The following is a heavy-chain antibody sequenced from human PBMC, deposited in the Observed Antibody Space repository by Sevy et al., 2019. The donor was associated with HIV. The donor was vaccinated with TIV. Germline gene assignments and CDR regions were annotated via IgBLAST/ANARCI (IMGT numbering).Heavy chain of an antibody. V-gene: IGHV3-21*01. J-gene: IGHJ4*02. CDR2: ISSSSSYI. CDR1: GFTFSSYS. D-gene: IGHD6-19*01. Sequence: GGSLRLSCAASGFTFSSYSMNWVRQAPGKGLEWVSSISSSSSYIYYADSVKGRFTISRDNAKNSLYLQMNSLRAEDTAVYYCARAVRYSSGWYRWDYWGQGTLVTVSS. CDR3: ARAVRYSSGWYRWDY.